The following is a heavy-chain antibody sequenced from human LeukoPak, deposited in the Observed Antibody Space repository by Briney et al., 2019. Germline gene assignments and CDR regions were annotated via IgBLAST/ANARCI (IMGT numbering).Heavy chain of an antibody. CDR1: GFTFSDNY. CDR2: TRNKANSYTT. Sequence: GGSLRLSCAASGFTFSDNYMDWVRQAPGKGLEWVGRTRNKANSYTTEYAASVKGRFTISRDDSKNSLYLQMNSLKTEDTAVYYCAREVAGLFDYWGQGTLVTVSS. J-gene: IGHJ4*02. CDR3: AREVAGLFDY. V-gene: IGHV3-72*01. D-gene: IGHD6-19*01.